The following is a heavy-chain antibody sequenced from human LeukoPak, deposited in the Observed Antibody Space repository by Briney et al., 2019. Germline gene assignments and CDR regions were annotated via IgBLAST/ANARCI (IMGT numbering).Heavy chain of an antibody. Sequence: GASVKVSCKASGYTFTGYYMHWVRQAPGQGLEWMGWINPNSGGTNYAQKFQGRVTMTRDTSISTAYMELSRLRSDDTAVYYCARDSVGLRVGSTGTRYYMDVWGKGTTVTVSS. CDR3: ARDSVGLRVGSTGTRYYMDV. V-gene: IGHV1-2*02. CDR1: GYTFTGYY. D-gene: IGHD1-1*01. J-gene: IGHJ6*03. CDR2: INPNSGGT.